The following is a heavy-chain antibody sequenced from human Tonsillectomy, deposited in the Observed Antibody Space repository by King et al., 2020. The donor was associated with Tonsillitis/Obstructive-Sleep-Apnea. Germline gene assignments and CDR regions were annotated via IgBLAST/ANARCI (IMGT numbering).Heavy chain of an antibody. Sequence: VQLQQWGAGLLKPSETLSLTCAVYGGSFSGYYWSWIRQPPGKGLEWIGEINHSGSTNYNPSLKSRVTISVDTSKNQFSLKLSSVTAADTAVYYCAREGRWELRPFDYWGQGTLVTVSS. CDR1: GGSFSGYY. CDR3: AREGRWELRPFDY. CDR2: INHSGST. D-gene: IGHD1-26*01. J-gene: IGHJ4*02. V-gene: IGHV4-34*01.